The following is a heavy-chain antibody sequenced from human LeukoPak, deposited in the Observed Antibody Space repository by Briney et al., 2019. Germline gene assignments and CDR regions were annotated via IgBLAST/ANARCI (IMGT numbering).Heavy chain of an antibody. CDR3: ARDNRRYFALRAFDI. D-gene: IGHD3-9*01. CDR1: GYTFTSYY. Sequence: ASVKVSCKASGYTFTSYYMHWVRQAPGQGLEWMGIINPSGGSTSYAQKFQGRVTMTRDTSTSAVYMELSSLRSEDTAVYYCARDNRRYFALRAFDIWGQGTMVTVSS. V-gene: IGHV1-46*01. CDR2: INPSGGST. J-gene: IGHJ3*02.